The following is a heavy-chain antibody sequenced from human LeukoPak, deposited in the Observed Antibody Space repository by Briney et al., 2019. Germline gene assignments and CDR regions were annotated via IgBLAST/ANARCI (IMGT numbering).Heavy chain of an antibody. Sequence: ASVKVSCKASGYTFTGYYMHWVRQAPGQGLEWMGWINPNSGGKNYEQKLQGRVTMTTDTSTSTAYMELRSLRSDDTAVYYCAREKTRAYYYMDVWGKGTTVTISS. D-gene: IGHD1-1*01. CDR1: GYTFTGYY. CDR3: AREKTRAYYYMDV. J-gene: IGHJ6*03. V-gene: IGHV1-2*02. CDR2: INPNSGGK.